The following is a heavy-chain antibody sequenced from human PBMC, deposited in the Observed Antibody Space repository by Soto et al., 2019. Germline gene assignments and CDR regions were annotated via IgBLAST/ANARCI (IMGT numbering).Heavy chain of an antibody. J-gene: IGHJ6*03. CDR1: SGSISSSNW. CDR3: ARGGFTMVRGVKAPYYYYCMDV. V-gene: IGHV4-4*02. CDR2: IYHSGST. D-gene: IGHD3-10*01. Sequence: PSETLSLTCAVSSGSISSSNWWSWVRQPPGKGLEWIGEIYHSGSTNYNPSLKSRVTISVDKSKNQFSLKLSSVTAADTAVYYCARGGFTMVRGVKAPYYYYCMDVWGKGTTVTVSS.